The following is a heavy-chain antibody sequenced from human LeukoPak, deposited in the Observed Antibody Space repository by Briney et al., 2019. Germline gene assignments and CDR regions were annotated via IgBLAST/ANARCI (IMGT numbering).Heavy chain of an antibody. V-gene: IGHV4-30-4*08. Sequence: SHTLSLTCTVSVVSISSGDYYWSWIRQPPGKGLEWIGYIYYSGSTYYNPSLKSRVIISVDTSKNHFPLKLSSVTAADTAVYYCARSITSFRYIWFDPGGQGTLVTVSS. CDR2: IYYSGST. CDR1: VVSISSGDYY. J-gene: IGHJ5*02. D-gene: IGHD3-3*01. CDR3: ARSITSFRYIWFDP.